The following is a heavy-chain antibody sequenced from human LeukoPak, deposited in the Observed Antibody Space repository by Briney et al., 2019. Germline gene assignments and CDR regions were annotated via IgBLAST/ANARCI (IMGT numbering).Heavy chain of an antibody. CDR1: GFTFRNYV. CDR3: AREGYYGSGSPPSLYFDY. D-gene: IGHD3-10*01. J-gene: IGHJ4*02. Sequence: GGSLRLSCAASGFTFRNYVTHWVRQAPGKGLEWVAVTSSDLNVKLYADSVKGRFTISRDNSRSTLYLQMNSLRPEDTAIYYCAREGYYGSGSPPSLYFDYWGQGTLVTVSS. CDR2: TSSDLNVK. V-gene: IGHV3-30-3*01.